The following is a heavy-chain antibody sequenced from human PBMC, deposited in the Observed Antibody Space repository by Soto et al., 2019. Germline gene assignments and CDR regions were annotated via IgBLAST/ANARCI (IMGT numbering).Heavy chain of an antibody. J-gene: IGHJ5*02. CDR1: GYTFTSYA. CDR2: INAGNGNT. CDR3: ATYCSGGSCYHRWFDP. D-gene: IGHD2-15*01. V-gene: IGHV1-3*01. Sequence: GASVKVSCKASGYTFTSYAMHWVRQAPGQRLEWMGWINAGNGNTKYSQKFQGRVTITADKSTSTAYMELSSLRSEDTAVYYCATYCSGGSCYHRWFDPWGQGTLVTVSS.